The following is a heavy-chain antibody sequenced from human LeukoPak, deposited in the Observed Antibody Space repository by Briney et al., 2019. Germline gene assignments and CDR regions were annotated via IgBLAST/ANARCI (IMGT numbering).Heavy chain of an antibody. Sequence: GGSLRLSCAASGFTFSSYAMSWVRQAPGKGLEWVSAISGSGGSTYYADSVKGRFTISRDNSKNMLYLQMNSLRAEDTAVYYCAKLITMVRGVIALDAFDIWGQGTTVTVSS. CDR2: ISGSGGST. D-gene: IGHD3-10*01. J-gene: IGHJ3*02. CDR1: GFTFSSYA. CDR3: AKLITMVRGVIALDAFDI. V-gene: IGHV3-23*01.